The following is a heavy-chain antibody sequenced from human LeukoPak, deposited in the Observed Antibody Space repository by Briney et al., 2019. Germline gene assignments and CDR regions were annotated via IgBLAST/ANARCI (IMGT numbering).Heavy chain of an antibody. V-gene: IGHV4-38-2*02. CDR3: ARGGGSYYYYYYYYMDV. CDR1: GYSISSGYY. D-gene: IGHD1-26*01. J-gene: IGHJ6*03. Sequence: SETLSLTCTVSGYSISSGYYWGWIRQPPGKGLEWIGSIYHSGSTYYNPSLKSRVTISVDTSKNQFSLKLSSVTAADTAVYYCARGGGSYYYYYYYYMDVWGKGTTVTVSS. CDR2: IYHSGST.